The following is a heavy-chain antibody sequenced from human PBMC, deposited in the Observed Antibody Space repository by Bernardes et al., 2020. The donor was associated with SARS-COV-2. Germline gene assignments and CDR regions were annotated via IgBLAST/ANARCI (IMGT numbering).Heavy chain of an antibody. CDR2: IYYSGST. V-gene: IGHV4-39*01. D-gene: IGHD6-13*01. J-gene: IGHJ1*01. CDR1: GGSISSSSYY. CDR3: ARRKNSSSFWDSAEYFQH. Sequence: SETLSLTCTVSGGSISSSSYYWGWIRQPPGKGLEWIGSIYYSGSTYYNPSLKSRVTISVDTSKNQFSLKLSSVTAADTAVYYCARRKNSSSFWDSAEYFQHWGQGTLVTVSS.